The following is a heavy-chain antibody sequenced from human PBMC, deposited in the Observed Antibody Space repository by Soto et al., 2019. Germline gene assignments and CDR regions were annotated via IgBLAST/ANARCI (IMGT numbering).Heavy chain of an antibody. J-gene: IGHJ4*02. CDR3: TTWGPYYYESRGYYFDY. V-gene: IGHV3-15*01. CDR2: IKSKIDGGTT. Sequence: KGLEWVGRIKSKIDGGTTNYAAPVKGRCTISRDDSKNTLYVQMNSLKTEDTAVYFCTTWGPYYYESRGYYFDYWGQGVLVSVSS. D-gene: IGHD3-22*01.